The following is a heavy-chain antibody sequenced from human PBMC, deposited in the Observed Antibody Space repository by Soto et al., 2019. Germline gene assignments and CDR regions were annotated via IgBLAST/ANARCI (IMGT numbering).Heavy chain of an antibody. CDR1: GGSISSGDYK. J-gene: IGHJ4*02. CDR3: ARSDDYVPFEY. CDR2: IYYSGYT. D-gene: IGHD4-17*01. Sequence: QVQLQESGPGLVKPSQTLSLTCTVSGGSISSGDYKWSWIRQPPGKGLEWIGYIYYSGYTYNNPSLKSRVATSVAPSKNQFSLKLSSVTAADTAVYYCARSDDYVPFEYWGQGTLVTVSS. V-gene: IGHV4-30-4*01.